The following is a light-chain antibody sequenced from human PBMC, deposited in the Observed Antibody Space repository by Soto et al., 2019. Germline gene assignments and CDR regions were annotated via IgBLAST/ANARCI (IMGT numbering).Light chain of an antibody. CDR3: VSWDDSLNRPV. Sequence: QSVLTQPPSESGTPGQGVTISCSGGSSNVGGNAVNWYLQLQGSAPKLLIYSNDQRPSGVPDRFSGSKSGSSATLAISGLQSDDESDYYCVSWDDSLNRPVFGGGTKLTVL. J-gene: IGLJ2*01. V-gene: IGLV1-44*01. CDR1: SSNVGGNA. CDR2: SND.